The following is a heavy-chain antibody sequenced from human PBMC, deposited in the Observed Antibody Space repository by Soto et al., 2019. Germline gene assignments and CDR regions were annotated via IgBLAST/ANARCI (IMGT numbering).Heavy chain of an antibody. CDR3: AKMTSSGWYDPVFH. Sequence: QVQLVESGGGLVKTRGSLRLSCVASGFSFSDYYMSWVRQAPGKGLEWISYISGSSSNIYYADSVKDRFTISRDNAENSVFLQMNNLRAEDTARYYCAKMTSSGWYDPVFHWGQGTLVTVSS. V-gene: IGHV3-11*01. CDR2: ISGSSSNI. J-gene: IGHJ4*02. CDR1: GFSFSDYY. D-gene: IGHD6-19*01.